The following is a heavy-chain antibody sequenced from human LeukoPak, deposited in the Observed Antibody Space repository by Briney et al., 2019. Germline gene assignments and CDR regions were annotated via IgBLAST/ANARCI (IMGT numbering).Heavy chain of an antibody. J-gene: IGHJ4*02. CDR3: ARPRGGYSYGLVDY. V-gene: IGHV5-51*01. CDR1: GYSFTSYW. CDR2: IYPGDSDT. D-gene: IGHD5-18*01. Sequence: GASLQISCKGSGYSFTSYWIGWVRPLPGKGLEWMGIIYPGDSDTRYSPSFQGQVTISADKPISTAYLQWSSLKASDTAMYYCARPRGGYSYGLVDYWGQGTLVTVSS.